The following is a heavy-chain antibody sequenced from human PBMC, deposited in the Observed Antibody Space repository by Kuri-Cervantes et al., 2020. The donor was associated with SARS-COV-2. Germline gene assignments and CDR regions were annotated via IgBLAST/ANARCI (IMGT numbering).Heavy chain of an antibody. Sequence: GESLKISCVASGFNFSTTDMHWVRQAPGKGLEWVAVISYDGSNKYYADSVKGRFTISRDNSKNTLYLQMNSLRAEDTAVYYCARDQYDFWSGYLRGIGDVWGQGTTVTVSS. J-gene: IGHJ6*02. CDR2: ISYDGSNK. CDR1: GFNFSTTD. V-gene: IGHV3-30-3*01. D-gene: IGHD3-3*01. CDR3: ARDQYDFWSGYLRGIGDV.